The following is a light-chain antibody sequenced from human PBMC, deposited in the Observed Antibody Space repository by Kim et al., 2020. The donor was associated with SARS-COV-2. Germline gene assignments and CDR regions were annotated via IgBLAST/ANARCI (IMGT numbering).Light chain of an antibody. CDR2: DTS. J-gene: IGKJ5*01. CDR1: QSISRN. CDR3: QQRSSWPLIT. Sequence: SPGERATLSCRASQSISRNLGWYQQKAGQAPRLLIYDTSSRATGIPARFSGSGSGTDFTLTISSLDPEDFAVYYCQQRSSWPLITFGQGTRLEIK. V-gene: IGKV3-11*01.